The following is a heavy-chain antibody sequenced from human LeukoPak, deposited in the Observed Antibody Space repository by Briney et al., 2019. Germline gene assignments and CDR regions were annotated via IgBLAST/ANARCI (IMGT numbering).Heavy chain of an antibody. V-gene: IGHV3-23*01. D-gene: IGHD1/OR15-1a*01. J-gene: IGHJ6*02. CDR3: ARKQSGQVCGMDV. CDR2: IGGSGELT. CDR1: GFTFSSYA. Sequence: GGSLRLSCAASGFTFSSYAMRWVRQAPGKGLQWVSAIGGSGELTYYADSVKGRFTISRDNSRNTLYLQMNGLRADDTAVYYCARKQSGQVCGMDVWGQGTTVTVSS.